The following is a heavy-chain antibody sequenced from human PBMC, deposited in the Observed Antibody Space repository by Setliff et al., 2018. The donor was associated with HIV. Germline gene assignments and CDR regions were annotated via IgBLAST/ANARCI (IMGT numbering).Heavy chain of an antibody. D-gene: IGHD3-10*01. CDR2: ISGRGTYT. Sequence: LRLSCAASGFAFSTYGMHWVRLRPGNGREWVASISGRGTYTHYADSVKGRFTISRDSAKNSLYLQMNSLRAEDTALYYCAREGGMVRGALYYYYYYYMDVWGKGTTVTVSS. J-gene: IGHJ6*03. CDR3: AREGGMVRGALYYYYYYYMDV. V-gene: IGHV3-21*04. CDR1: GFAFSTYG.